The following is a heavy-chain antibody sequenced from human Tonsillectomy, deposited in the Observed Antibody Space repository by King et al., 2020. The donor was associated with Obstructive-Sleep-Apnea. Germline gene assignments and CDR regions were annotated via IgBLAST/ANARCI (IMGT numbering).Heavy chain of an antibody. CDR2: ISAYNGNT. J-gene: IGHJ4*02. CDR3: ARAPPPVSSTSCGGCFDY. Sequence: QLVQSGAEVKKPGASVKVSCKASGYTFTSYGISWVRQAPGQGLEWMGWISAYNGNTNYAQKLQGRVTLTPDTSTSTAYMELRSLRSDDTAVYYCARAPPPVSSTSCGGCFDYWGQGTLVTVSS. CDR1: GYTFTSYG. D-gene: IGHD2-2*01. V-gene: IGHV1-18*04.